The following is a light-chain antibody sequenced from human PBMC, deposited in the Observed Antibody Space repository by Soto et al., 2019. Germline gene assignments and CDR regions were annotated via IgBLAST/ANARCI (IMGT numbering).Light chain of an antibody. Sequence: EIVMTQSPATLSVSPGERATLSCRASQSVSSNLAWYQQKPGQAPRLLIYGASIRANGIPARFSGSGSGTDLTLTISSLEPEDFAVYYCHQRQYWPPITFGQGTRLEIK. CDR1: QSVSSN. CDR3: HQRQYWPPIT. CDR2: GAS. V-gene: IGKV3-15*01. J-gene: IGKJ5*01.